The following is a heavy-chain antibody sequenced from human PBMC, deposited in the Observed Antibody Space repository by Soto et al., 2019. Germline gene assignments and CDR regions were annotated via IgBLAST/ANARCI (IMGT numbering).Heavy chain of an antibody. CDR2: VYHSGST. CDR3: ATRAPIDGDPY. J-gene: IGHJ4*02. Sequence: QVQLQESGPGLVKPSETLSLTCDVSGDSISSPTWWTWVRQPPGKGLEWIGEVYHSGSTNYNSSPQXXVTISVDKSKNQFSLRLTSVTAADTAVYYCATRAPIDGDPYWGQGTLVTVSS. CDR1: GDSISSPTW. D-gene: IGHD4-17*01. V-gene: IGHV4-4*02.